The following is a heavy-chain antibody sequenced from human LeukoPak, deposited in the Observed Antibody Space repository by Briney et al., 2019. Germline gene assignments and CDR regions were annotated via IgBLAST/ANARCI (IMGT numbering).Heavy chain of an antibody. CDR3: AKDPHSYYDYVWGSFDY. J-gene: IGHJ4*01. V-gene: IGHV3-33*06. Sequence: PGRSLRLSCAASGFTFSTYGMHWVRQAPGKGLEWVAVIWYDGSNKYYADSVKGRFTISRDNSKNTLYLQMNSLRAEDTAVYYCAKDPHSYYDYVWGSFDYWGQGTLVTVSS. CDR1: GFTFSTYG. CDR2: IWYDGSNK. D-gene: IGHD3-16*01.